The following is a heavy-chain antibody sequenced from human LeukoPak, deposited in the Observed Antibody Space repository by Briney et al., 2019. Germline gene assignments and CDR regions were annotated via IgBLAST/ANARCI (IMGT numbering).Heavy chain of an antibody. CDR3: ARVWGIAAAGGEIEY. CDR2: ISSSSSTI. Sequence: GGSLRLSCAASGFTFSSYSMNWVRQAPGKGLEWVSYISSSSSTIYYAVSVKGRFTISRDNAKNSLYLQMNSLRDEDTAVYYCARVWGIAAAGGEIEYWGQGTLVTVSS. CDR1: GFTFSSYS. V-gene: IGHV3-48*02. D-gene: IGHD6-13*01. J-gene: IGHJ4*02.